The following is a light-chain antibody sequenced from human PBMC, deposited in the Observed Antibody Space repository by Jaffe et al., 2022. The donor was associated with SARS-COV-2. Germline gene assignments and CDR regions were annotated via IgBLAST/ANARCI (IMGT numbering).Light chain of an antibody. J-gene: IGLJ1*01. CDR1: NSDVGGYNS. CDR2: EVT. CDR3: SSNTNTIDLRV. Sequence: QSALTQPASVSGSLGQSITISCAGTNSDVGGYNSVSWYQKHPGRAPKLIIYEVTYRPSGVSDRFSGSKSGNTASLTISGLQADDEADYYCSSNTNTIDLRVFGPGTKVTVL. V-gene: IGLV2-14*03.